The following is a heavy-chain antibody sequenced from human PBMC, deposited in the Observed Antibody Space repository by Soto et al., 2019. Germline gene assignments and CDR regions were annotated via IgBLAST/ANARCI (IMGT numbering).Heavy chain of an antibody. D-gene: IGHD5-18*01. CDR2: ISSDGSIT. CDR1: GFTFSSYW. J-gene: IGHJ4*02. V-gene: IGHV3-74*01. CDR3: ARQGKYNYGSNDF. Sequence: GGSLRLSCAASGFTFSSYWMHWVRQVPGKGLVWVSRISSDGSITNYADSVKGRFSISRDNAKNTLYLQMNSLKASDTAMYYCARQGKYNYGSNDFWGQGTLVTVS.